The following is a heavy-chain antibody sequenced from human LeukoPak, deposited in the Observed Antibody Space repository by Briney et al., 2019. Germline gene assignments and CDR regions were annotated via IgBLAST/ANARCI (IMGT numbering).Heavy chain of an antibody. CDR1: GGSISSYY. D-gene: IGHD6-19*01. CDR3: ARLSKEQWLAPRSRFDY. V-gene: IGHV4-59*08. J-gene: IGHJ4*02. CDR2: IYYSGST. Sequence: SETLSLTCTVSGGSISSYYWSWIRQPPGKGLEWIGDIYYSGSTNYNPSLKSRVTISVDTSKNQFSLKLSSVTAADTAVYYCARLSKEQWLAPRSRFDYWGQGTLVTVSS.